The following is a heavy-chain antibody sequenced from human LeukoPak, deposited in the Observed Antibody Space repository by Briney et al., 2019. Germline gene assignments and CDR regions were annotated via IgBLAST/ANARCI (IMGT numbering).Heavy chain of an antibody. Sequence: SEALSLTCTVSGGSISSSSYYWGWIRQPPGKGLEWIGSIYYSGSTNYNPSLKSRVTISVDTSKNQFSLKLSSVTAADTAVYYCASNTARRFLEWLPYARGGNYMDVWGKGTTVTVSS. CDR3: ASNTARRFLEWLPYARGGNYMDV. V-gene: IGHV4-39*07. CDR1: GGSISSSSYY. D-gene: IGHD3-3*01. CDR2: IYYSGST. J-gene: IGHJ6*03.